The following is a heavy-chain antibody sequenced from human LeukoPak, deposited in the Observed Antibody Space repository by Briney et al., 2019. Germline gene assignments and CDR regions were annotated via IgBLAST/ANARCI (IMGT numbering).Heavy chain of an antibody. J-gene: IGHJ5*02. CDR3: ARGLYSSSWYASWFDP. Sequence: SETLSLTCTVSGGSISSYYWSWIRQPAGKGLEWIGRIYTSGSTNYNPSLRSRVTMSVDTSKNQFSLKLSSVTAADTAVYYCARGLYSSSWYASWFDPWGQGTLVTVSS. CDR2: IYTSGST. V-gene: IGHV4-4*07. CDR1: GGSISSYY. D-gene: IGHD6-13*01.